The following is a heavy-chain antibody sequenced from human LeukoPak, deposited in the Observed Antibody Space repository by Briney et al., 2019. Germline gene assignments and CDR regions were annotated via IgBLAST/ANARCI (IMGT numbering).Heavy chain of an antibody. D-gene: IGHD6-13*01. V-gene: IGHV4-59*01. CDR2: IYYSGST. CDR3: ARGPGIAAAGPNTDY. CDR1: GGSISSYY. Sequence: SETLSLTCTVSGGSISSYYWSWIRQPPGKGLEWIGYIYYSGSTNYNPSLKSRVTISVDTSKNLFSLKLSSVTAADTAVYYCARGPGIAAAGPNTDYWGQGTLVTVSS. J-gene: IGHJ4*02.